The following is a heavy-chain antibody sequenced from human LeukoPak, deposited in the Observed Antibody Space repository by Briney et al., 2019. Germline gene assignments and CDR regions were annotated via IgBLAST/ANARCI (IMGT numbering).Heavy chain of an antibody. CDR3: ARETAAVLRYFDWQGAYYFDY. CDR1: GYTFTSYG. J-gene: IGHJ4*02. D-gene: IGHD3-9*01. CDR2: ISAYNGNT. Sequence: GASVKVSCKASGYTFTSYGISWVRQAPGQGLEWMGWISAYNGNTNYAQKLQGRVTMTTDTSTSTAYMELRSLRSDDTAVYYCARETAAVLRYFDWQGAYYFDYWGQGTLVTVSS. V-gene: IGHV1-18*01.